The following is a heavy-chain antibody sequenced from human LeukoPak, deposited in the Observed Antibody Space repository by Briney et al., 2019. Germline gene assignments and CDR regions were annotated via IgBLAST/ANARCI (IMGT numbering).Heavy chain of an antibody. Sequence: PSETLSLTCTVSGGSINSYYWSWIRQPPGKGLEWIGYIYYSGSTNYNPSLKSQVTISLDTSKNQFSLKLSSVTAADTAVYYCARGFSYDNSGYYSRVFDYWGQGTLVTVS. D-gene: IGHD3-22*01. CDR1: GGSINSYY. V-gene: IGHV4-59*01. J-gene: IGHJ4*02. CDR3: ARGFSYDNSGYYSRVFDY. CDR2: IYYSGST.